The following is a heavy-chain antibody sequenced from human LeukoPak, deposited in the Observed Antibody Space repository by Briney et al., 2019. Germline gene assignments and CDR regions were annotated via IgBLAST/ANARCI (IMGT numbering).Heavy chain of an antibody. V-gene: IGHV1-24*01. D-gene: IGHD3-22*01. J-gene: IGHJ4*02. CDR3: ATVTLGTGYYSAFDY. Sequence: GASVKVSCKVSGSTLSELSMHWVRQAPGKGLEWMGGFDPEDGETLYAQNFQGRVTMTEDTPIDIAYMELSSLRSEDTAVYYCATVTLGTGYYSAFDYWGQGTLVTVSS. CDR1: GSTLSELS. CDR2: FDPEDGET.